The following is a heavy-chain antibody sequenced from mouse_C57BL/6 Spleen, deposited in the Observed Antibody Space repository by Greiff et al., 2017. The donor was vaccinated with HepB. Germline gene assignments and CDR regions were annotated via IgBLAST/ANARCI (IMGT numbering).Heavy chain of an antibody. CDR3: ARHYGNEYFDV. CDR1: GYSITSGYY. CDR2: ISYDGSN. Sequence: EVQVVESGPGLVKPSQSLSLTCSVTGYSITSGYYWNWIRQFPGNKLEWMGYISYDGSNNYNPSLKNRISITRDTSKNQFFLKLNSVTTEDTATYYCARHYGNEYFDVWGTGTTVTVSS. D-gene: IGHD2-1*01. V-gene: IGHV3-6*01. J-gene: IGHJ1*03.